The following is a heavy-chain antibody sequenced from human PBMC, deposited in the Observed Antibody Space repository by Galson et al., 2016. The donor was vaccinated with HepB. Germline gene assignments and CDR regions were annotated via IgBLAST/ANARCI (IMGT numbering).Heavy chain of an antibody. CDR3: ARGGVWFGELVY. CDR1: GGSFSNYA. Sequence: SVKVSCKASGGSFSNYAIYWVRQAPGQGLEWMGGLIPIFETPHYAQKFEGRVTLTADESTSTAYMEMTNLTSEDTAVYYCARGGVWFGELVYWGQGTLVIVSS. D-gene: IGHD3-10*01. CDR2: LIPIFETP. V-gene: IGHV1-69*13. J-gene: IGHJ4*02.